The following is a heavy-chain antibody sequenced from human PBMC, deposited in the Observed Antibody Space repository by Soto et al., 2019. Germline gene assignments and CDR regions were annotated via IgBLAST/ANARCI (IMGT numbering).Heavy chain of an antibody. CDR1: GDSVSSGDYY. D-gene: IGHD3-16*01. Sequence: SETLSLSCTVSGDSVSSGDYYWTWIRQPPGKGLEWVGHIYFSGRTNYIPSLESRVTISLDTSKNQFSLKLTSVTAADTAVYYCARVPIDTYMIYWSDPWGQGTLVTVS. J-gene: IGHJ5*02. CDR3: ARVPIDTYMIYWSDP. V-gene: IGHV4-61*08. CDR2: IYFSGRT.